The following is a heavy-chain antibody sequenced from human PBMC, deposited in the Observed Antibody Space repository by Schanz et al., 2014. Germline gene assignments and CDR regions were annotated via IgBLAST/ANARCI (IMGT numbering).Heavy chain of an antibody. V-gene: IGHV7-4-1*02. CDR3: ARGEANWGQY. CDR1: GYNFTTYT. Sequence: QVQLLQSGAEVKKPGASVKLSCKASGYNFTTYTMNWVRQAPGQGLEWMGWINTNTGNPTYAQGFTGRFVFSLDTSVSTAYLQISFLKADDTAVFFCARGEANWGQYWGQGTLVTVSS. D-gene: IGHD7-27*01. J-gene: IGHJ4*02. CDR2: INTNTGNP.